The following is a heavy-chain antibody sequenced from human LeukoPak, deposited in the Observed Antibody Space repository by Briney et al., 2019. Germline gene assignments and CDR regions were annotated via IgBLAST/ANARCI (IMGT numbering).Heavy chain of an antibody. V-gene: IGHV3-7*01. J-gene: IGHJ5*02. CDR2: TKQDGSER. CDR3: AREVAARRLGSWVDP. CDR1: GFIISSYW. Sequence: GGSLRLSCAASGFIISSYWMTWVRQAPGKGLEWVANTKQDGSERNYVDSVRGRFTVSRDNAKNSLYLQMNSLRVEDTAVYYCAREVAARRLGSWVDPWGQGTPVIVSS. D-gene: IGHD6-6*01.